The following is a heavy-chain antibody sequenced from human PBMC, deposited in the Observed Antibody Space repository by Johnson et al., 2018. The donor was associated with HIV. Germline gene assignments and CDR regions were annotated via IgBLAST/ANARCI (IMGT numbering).Heavy chain of an antibody. J-gene: IGHJ3*02. CDR1: GFTFSSYA. CDR2: ISYDETIK. D-gene: IGHD6-13*01. V-gene: IGHV3-30*04. CDR3: ARDGVYSSPWDALDI. Sequence: QVQLVESGGGVVQPGRSLRLSCAASGFTFSSYAMHWVRQATGKGLEWVAVISYDETIKYYGDSVKGRFTISRDNSKNTLYLQMNSLRVEDTAVYYCARDGVYSSPWDALDIWGHGTMVTVSS.